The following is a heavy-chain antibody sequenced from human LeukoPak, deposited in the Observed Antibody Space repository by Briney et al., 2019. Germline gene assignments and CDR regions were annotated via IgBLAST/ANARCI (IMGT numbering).Heavy chain of an antibody. D-gene: IGHD4-17*01. V-gene: IGHV4-59*01. CDR3: ARSTTVTTDY. J-gene: IGHJ4*02. Sequence: SETLSLTCTVSGGSISSYYWSWIRQPSGKGLEWIGYIYYSGSTNYNPSLKSRVTISVDTSKNQFSLKLSSVTAADTAVYYCARSTTVTTDYWGQGTLVTVSS. CDR2: IYYSGST. CDR1: GGSISSYY.